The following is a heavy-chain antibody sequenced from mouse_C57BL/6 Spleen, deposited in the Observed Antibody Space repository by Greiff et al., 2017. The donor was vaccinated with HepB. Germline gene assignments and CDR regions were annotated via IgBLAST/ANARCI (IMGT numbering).Heavy chain of an antibody. CDR2: IHPSDSDT. J-gene: IGHJ4*01. V-gene: IGHV1-74*01. D-gene: IGHD1-1*01. CDR3: AGPYGSSYGYAMDY. CDR1: GYTFTSYW. Sequence: QVQLHQPGAELVKPGASVKVSCKASGYTFTSYWMHWVKQRPGQGLEWIGRIHPSDSDTNYNQKFKGKATLTVDKSSSTAYMQLSSLTSEDSAVYYWAGPYGSSYGYAMDYWGQGTSVTVSS.